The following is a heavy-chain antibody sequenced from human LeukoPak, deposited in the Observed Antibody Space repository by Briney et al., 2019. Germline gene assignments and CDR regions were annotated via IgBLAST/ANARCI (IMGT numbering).Heavy chain of an antibody. Sequence: GGSLRLSCAASGFTFSSYAMTWVRQAPGKGLEWVSAMSGSGGTTYYADSVKGRFTISRDNSKNTLYLQMNSLRAEDTAVYYCAKDLDIVATITGNWGQGTLVTVSS. D-gene: IGHD5-12*01. V-gene: IGHV3-23*01. CDR2: MSGSGGTT. CDR3: AKDLDIVATITGN. CDR1: GFTFSSYA. J-gene: IGHJ4*02.